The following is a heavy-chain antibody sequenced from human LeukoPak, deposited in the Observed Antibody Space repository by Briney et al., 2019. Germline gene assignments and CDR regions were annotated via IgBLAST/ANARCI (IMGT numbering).Heavy chain of an antibody. CDR1: GASISSYY. V-gene: IGHV4-59*08. CDR2: IYYSGST. J-gene: IGHJ5*02. D-gene: IGHD6-19*01. Sequence: SETLSLTCTVSGASISSYYWSWIRPPPGKGLEWIGYIYYSGSTNYNPSLKSRVTISVDTSKNQFSLKLSSVTAADTAVCYCARHLAASIAVANHWFDPWGQGTLVTVSS. CDR3: ARHLAASIAVANHWFDP.